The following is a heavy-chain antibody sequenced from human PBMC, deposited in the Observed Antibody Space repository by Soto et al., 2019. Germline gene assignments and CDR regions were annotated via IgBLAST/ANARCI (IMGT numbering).Heavy chain of an antibody. CDR3: AREGSPPWGGWSYNWFDP. Sequence: EVQLVESGGGLVQPGGSLRLSCAASGFTFSSYSMNWVRQAPGKGLEWVSYISSSSSNIYYADSVKGRFTISRDNAKNSLYLQMNSLRDEDTAVYYCAREGSPPWGGWSYNWFDPWGQGTLVTVSS. J-gene: IGHJ5*02. CDR2: ISSSSSNI. D-gene: IGHD6-19*01. V-gene: IGHV3-48*02. CDR1: GFTFSSYS.